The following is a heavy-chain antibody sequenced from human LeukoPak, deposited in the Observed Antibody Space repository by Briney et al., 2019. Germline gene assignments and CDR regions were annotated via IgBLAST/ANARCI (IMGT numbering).Heavy chain of an antibody. CDR3: ARLDAVRAFDI. J-gene: IGHJ3*02. Sequence: ASVKVSCXASGGTFSSYTISWVRQAPGQGLEWMGRIIPILGIANYAQKFQGRVTITADKSTSTAYMGLSSLRSEDTAVYYCARLDAVRAFDIWGQGTMVTVSS. D-gene: IGHD2-2*01. V-gene: IGHV1-69*02. CDR1: GGTFSSYT. CDR2: IIPILGIA.